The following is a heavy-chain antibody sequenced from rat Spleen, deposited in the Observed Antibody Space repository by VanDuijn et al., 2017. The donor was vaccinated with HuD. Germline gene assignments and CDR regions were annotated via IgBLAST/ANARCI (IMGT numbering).Heavy chain of an antibody. V-gene: IGHV5S13*01. CDR3: TRHGGLRNWFAY. CDR2: ISSDGDNT. CDR1: GLTFSDYD. D-gene: IGHD1-11*01. Sequence: EVQLVESGGGLLQPGRSLKISCAVSGLTFSDYDMAWVRQAPTKGLEWIASISSDGDNTYYRDSVKGRFTISRDNAENTQYLQMDSLRSEDTATYYCTRHGGLRNWFAYWGQGTLVTVSS. J-gene: IGHJ3*01.